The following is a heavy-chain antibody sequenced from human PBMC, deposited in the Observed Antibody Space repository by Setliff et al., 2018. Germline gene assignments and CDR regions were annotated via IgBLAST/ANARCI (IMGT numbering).Heavy chain of an antibody. CDR3: SRLVRYCTRTSCQRSSGEDY. CDR1: GYTFTNYA. CDR2: ISAYSGNT. J-gene: IGHJ4*02. V-gene: IGHV1-18*01. D-gene: IGHD2-2*01. Sequence: GASVKVSCKASGYTFTNYAINWVRQAPGQGLEWVGWISAYSGNTYYAQKCQGRGTMTTDTSTATAYLELRSLRSDDTAVYYCSRLVRYCTRTSCQRSSGEDYWGQGTLVTVSS.